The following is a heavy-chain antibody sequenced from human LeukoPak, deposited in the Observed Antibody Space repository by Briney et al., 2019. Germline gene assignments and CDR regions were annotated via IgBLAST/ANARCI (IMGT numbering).Heavy chain of an antibody. CDR1: GYTFTSYG. CDR2: ISAYNGNT. Sequence: GASVKVSCKASGYTFTSYGISWVRQAPGQGLEWMGWISAYNGNTNYAQKFQGRVTMTRDTSISTAYMELSRLRSDDTAVYYCARVLVCGSGRPSMDYYYMDVWGKGTTVTISS. D-gene: IGHD3-10*01. CDR3: ARVLVCGSGRPSMDYYYMDV. J-gene: IGHJ6*03. V-gene: IGHV1-18*01.